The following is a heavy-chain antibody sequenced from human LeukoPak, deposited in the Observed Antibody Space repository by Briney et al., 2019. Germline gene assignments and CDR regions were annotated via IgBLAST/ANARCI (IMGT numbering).Heavy chain of an antibody. V-gene: IGHV3-23*01. D-gene: IGHD6-13*01. J-gene: IGHJ4*02. CDR2: ISGSGGST. Sequence: GASLRLSRAASGFTFSSYAMSWVRQATGKGLEWVSAISGSGGSTYYADSVKGRFTISRDNSKNTLYLQMNSLRAEDTAVYYCAKAIFIAAADAFDYWGQGTLVTVSS. CDR3: AKAIFIAAADAFDY. CDR1: GFTFSSYA.